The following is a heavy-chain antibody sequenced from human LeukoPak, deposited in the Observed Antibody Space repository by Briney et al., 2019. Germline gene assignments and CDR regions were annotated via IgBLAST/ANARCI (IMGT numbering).Heavy chain of an antibody. Sequence: GGSLRLSCAASGFTFSSYSMNWVRQAPGKGLEWVSYISSSSSTIYYADSVKGRFTISRDNAKNSLYLQMDSLRAEDTAVYYCARDTLFDYWGQGTLVTVSS. CDR3: ARDTLFDY. J-gene: IGHJ4*02. CDR2: ISSSSSTI. CDR1: GFTFSSYS. V-gene: IGHV3-48*04.